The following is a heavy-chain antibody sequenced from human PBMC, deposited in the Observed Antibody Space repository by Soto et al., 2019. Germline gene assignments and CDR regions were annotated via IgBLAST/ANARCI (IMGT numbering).Heavy chain of an antibody. D-gene: IGHD3-9*01. V-gene: IGHV1-69*01. Sequence: QVQLVQSGAEVKKPGSSVKVSCKASGGTFSSYAISWVRQAPGQGLEWMGGIIPIFGTANYAQKFQGRVTITADESTSTAYMELSSLRSEDTAVYYCAREPRHYDILTGHYYGMDVWGQGTTVTVSS. CDR1: GGTFSSYA. J-gene: IGHJ6*02. CDR2: IIPIFGTA. CDR3: AREPRHYDILTGHYYGMDV.